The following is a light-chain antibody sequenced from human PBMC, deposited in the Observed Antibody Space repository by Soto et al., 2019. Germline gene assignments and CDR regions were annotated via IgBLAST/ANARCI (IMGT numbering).Light chain of an antibody. Sequence: DIQMTQSPSSLSASVGDTIIITCRASQDIHNFLAWFQQKPGKAPKSLIYGSSTLQSGVASKFSGSGSGTHFTLTISGLQPEDFATYYCQHYETFPLTFGGGTRVEI. CDR1: QDIHNF. CDR3: QHYETFPLT. V-gene: IGKV1-16*02. CDR2: GSS. J-gene: IGKJ4*01.